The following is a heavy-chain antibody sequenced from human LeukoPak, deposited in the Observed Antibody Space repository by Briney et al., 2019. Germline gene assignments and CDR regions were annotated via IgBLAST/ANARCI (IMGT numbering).Heavy chain of an antibody. CDR2: IYYSGST. J-gene: IGHJ3*02. V-gene: IGHV4-39*01. CDR3: ARAIITYQLLDAFDI. CDR1: GGSISSSSYY. D-gene: IGHD2-2*01. Sequence: SETLSLTCTVSGGSISSSSYYWGWIRQPPGKGLEWIASIYYSGSTNYNPSLKSRLTISVDTSKNQFSLKLSSVTAADTAVYYCARAIITYQLLDAFDIWGQGTMVTVSS.